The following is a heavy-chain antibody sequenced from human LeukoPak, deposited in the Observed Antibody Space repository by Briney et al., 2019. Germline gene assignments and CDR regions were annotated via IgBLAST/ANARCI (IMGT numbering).Heavy chain of an antibody. Sequence: GGSLRLSCAASGFTFRSYTMTWFRQAPGKGLDWVAAITDTGGTYYADSVKGRFTILRDNSKNTLYPQLNSLRVEDTALYYCAKDRTYDDPIDYWGQGTLVTVSS. CDR1: GFTFRSYT. V-gene: IGHV3-23*01. J-gene: IGHJ4*02. CDR2: ITDTGGT. CDR3: AKDRTYDDPIDY. D-gene: IGHD4-17*01.